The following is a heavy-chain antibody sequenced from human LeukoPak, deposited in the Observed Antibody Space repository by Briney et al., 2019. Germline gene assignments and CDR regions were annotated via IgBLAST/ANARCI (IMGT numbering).Heavy chain of an antibody. CDR3: ARDTLKELQRGYLDD. J-gene: IGHJ4*02. D-gene: IGHD1-7*01. Sequence: GGSLRLSCAASAFTFNSYAMHWVRQAPGKGLEWVAVISYDGSNNYYAVSVKGRFTISRDNSKNTLYLQKNGLRPEDTAVYYCARDTLKELQRGYLDDWGKGTLVTVSS. CDR1: AFTFNSYA. CDR2: ISYDGSNN. V-gene: IGHV3-30*01.